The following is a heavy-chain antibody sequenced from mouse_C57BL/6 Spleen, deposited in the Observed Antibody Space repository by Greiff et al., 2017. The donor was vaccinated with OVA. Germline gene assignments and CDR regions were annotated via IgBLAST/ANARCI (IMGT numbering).Heavy chain of an antibody. CDR1: GYTFTSYW. CDR2: INPSNGGT. Sequence: VQLQQPGTELVKPGASVKLSCTASGYTFTSYWMHWVKQRPGQGLEWIGNINPSNGGTNYNEKFKSKATLTVAKSSTPAYMQLSSLTSEDSAVYYCARASSYYYGSSRYECDYWGQGTTLTVSS. CDR3: ARASSYYYGSSRYECDY. D-gene: IGHD1-1*01. J-gene: IGHJ2*01. V-gene: IGHV1-53*01.